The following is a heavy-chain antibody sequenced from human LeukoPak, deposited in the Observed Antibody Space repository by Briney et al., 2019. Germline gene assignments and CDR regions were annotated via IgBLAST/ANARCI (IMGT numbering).Heavy chain of an antibody. Sequence: PSETLSLTCTVSGGSISSGSYYWSWIRQPAGKRLEWIGHIYTSGSTNYNPSLKTRVTISVDTSKNQFSLKLSSVTAADTAVYYCARDYPYDFWSGYRGGWFDPWGQGTLVTVSS. CDR2: IYTSGST. D-gene: IGHD3-3*01. CDR1: GGSISSGSYY. CDR3: ARDYPYDFWSGYRGGWFDP. V-gene: IGHV4-61*09. J-gene: IGHJ5*02.